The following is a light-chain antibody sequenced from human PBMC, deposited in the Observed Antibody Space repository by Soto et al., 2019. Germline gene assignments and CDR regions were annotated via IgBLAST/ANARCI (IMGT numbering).Light chain of an antibody. J-gene: IGLJ1*01. CDR3: SLYISGSTYV. CDR2: EVN. Sequence: QSVLTQPPSVSGSPGQSVTISCTGTSSDVGSYNRLSWYQQPPGTAPKLIMYEVNTRPSGVPDRFSGSKSGSTASLTISGLQAEDEADYYCSLYISGSTYVFGTGTKLTV. CDR1: SSDVGSYNR. V-gene: IGLV2-18*01.